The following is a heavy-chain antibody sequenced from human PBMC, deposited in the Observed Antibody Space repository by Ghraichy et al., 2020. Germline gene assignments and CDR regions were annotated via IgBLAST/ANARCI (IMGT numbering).Heavy chain of an antibody. V-gene: IGHV3-23*01. Sequence: GGSLRLSCAASGFTFSSYAMSWVRQAPGKGLEWVSAISGSGGSTYYADSVKGRFTISRDNSKNTLYLQMNSLRAEDTAVYYCAKDAGYSGYDLGAFDIWGQGTMVTVSS. J-gene: IGHJ3*02. CDR3: AKDAGYSGYDLGAFDI. CDR2: ISGSGGST. D-gene: IGHD5-12*01. CDR1: GFTFSSYA.